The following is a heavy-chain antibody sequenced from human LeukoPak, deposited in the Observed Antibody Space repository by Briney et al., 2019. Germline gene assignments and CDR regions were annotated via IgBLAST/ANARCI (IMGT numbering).Heavy chain of an antibody. CDR3: ASKSRGIQLWSHMDV. CDR2: IKQNGSEK. J-gene: IGHJ6*03. V-gene: IGHV3-7*01. Sequence: GGSPRLSCAASGFTFSSYWMSWVRQAPGKGLEWVANIKQNGSEKYYVDSVKGRFTISRDNAKNSLYLQMNSLRAEDTAVYYCASKSRGIQLWSHMDVWGKGTTVTVSS. D-gene: IGHD5-18*01. CDR1: GFTFSSYW.